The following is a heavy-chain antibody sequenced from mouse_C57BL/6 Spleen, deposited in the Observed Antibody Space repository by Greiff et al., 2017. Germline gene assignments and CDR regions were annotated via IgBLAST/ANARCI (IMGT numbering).Heavy chain of an antibody. CDR1: GYTFTSYG. Sequence: QVQLKESGAELARPGASVKLSCKASGYTFTSYGISWVKQRTGQGLEWIGEIYPRSGNTYYNEKFQGKATLTADKSSSTAYMELRSLTSEDSAVYFCAREGLGRYVDYWGQGTTLTVSS. CDR2: IYPRSGNT. V-gene: IGHV1-81*01. CDR3: AREGLGRYVDY. D-gene: IGHD4-1*01. J-gene: IGHJ2*01.